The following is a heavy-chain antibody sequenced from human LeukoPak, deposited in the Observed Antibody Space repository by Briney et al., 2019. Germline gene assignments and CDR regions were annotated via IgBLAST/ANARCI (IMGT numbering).Heavy chain of an antibody. V-gene: IGHV4-59*01. D-gene: IGHD6-13*01. CDR2: IYYSGST. Sequence: SETLSLTCTVSGGSISSYYWSWIRQPPGEGLKWIGYIYYSGSTNYNPSLKSRVTISVETSKNEFSLKLRSVTAADTAVYYCARVTGYRIEDYFDYWGQGTLVTVSS. CDR1: GGSISSYY. CDR3: ARVTGYRIEDYFDY. J-gene: IGHJ4*02.